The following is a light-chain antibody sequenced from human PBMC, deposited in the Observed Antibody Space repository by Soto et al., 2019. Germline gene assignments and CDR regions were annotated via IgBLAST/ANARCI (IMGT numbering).Light chain of an antibody. J-gene: IGLJ3*02. CDR3: AVWDDSLNGWV. V-gene: IGLV1-44*01. Sequence: QSVLAQPPSSSVTPGQRVTISFSGSSSNIGTNAVNSCQQLPGTAPRLLIYSNDQRPPGVPDRFSGSNSGTSASLGISGLQSEDEADYFCAVWDDSLNGWVFGGGTK. CDR1: SSNIGTNA. CDR2: SND.